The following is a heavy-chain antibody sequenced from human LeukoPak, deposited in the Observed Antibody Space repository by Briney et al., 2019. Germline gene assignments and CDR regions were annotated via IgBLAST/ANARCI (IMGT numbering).Heavy chain of an antibody. J-gene: IGHJ3*02. V-gene: IGHV3-73*01. CDR3: TSIAVAGTEKSDAFDI. CDR1: GFTFSGSA. CDR2: ISSKANSYAT. Sequence: GGSLRLSCAASGFTFSGSAMHWVRQASGKGLEWVGRISSKANSYATAYAASVKGRFTISRDDSKNTAYLQMNSLKTEDTAVYYCTSIAVAGTEKSDAFDIWGQGTMVTVSS. D-gene: IGHD6-19*01.